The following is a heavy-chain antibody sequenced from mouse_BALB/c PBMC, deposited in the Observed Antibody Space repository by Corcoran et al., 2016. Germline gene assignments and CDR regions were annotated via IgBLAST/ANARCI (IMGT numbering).Heavy chain of an antibody. D-gene: IGHD1-1*01. CDR1: GYTFTSYV. Sequence: EVQLQQSGPELVKPGASVKMSCKASGYTFTSYVMHWVKQKPGQGLEWIGYIDPYNGGTSYNQKFKGKATLTVDKSSSTAFMHLNSLTSEDSAVYYCARVTTVVDWYFDVWGAGTTVTVSS. V-gene: IGHV1S135*01. J-gene: IGHJ1*01. CDR2: IDPYNGGT. CDR3: ARVTTVVDWYFDV.